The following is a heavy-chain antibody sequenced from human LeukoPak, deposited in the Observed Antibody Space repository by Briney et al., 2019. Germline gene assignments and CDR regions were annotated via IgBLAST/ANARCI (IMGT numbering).Heavy chain of an antibody. D-gene: IGHD1-26*01. J-gene: IGHJ4*02. Sequence: PGGSLRLSCAASGFTFSSYAMSWVRQAPGKGLEWVSAISGSGGSTYYADSVKGRFTISRDNSKNTVSLQMDSLRAEDAAIYYCAGDKTTGGYYEFDYWGQGTLVTVSP. CDR2: ISGSGGST. CDR3: AGDKTTGGYYEFDY. CDR1: GFTFSSYA. V-gene: IGHV3-23*01.